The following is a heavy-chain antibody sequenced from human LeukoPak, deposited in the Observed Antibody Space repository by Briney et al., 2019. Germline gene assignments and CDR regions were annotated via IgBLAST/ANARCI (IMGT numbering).Heavy chain of an antibody. J-gene: IGHJ4*02. V-gene: IGHV3-53*01. CDR3: ARPYYYDSSGYSDY. CDR2: IYSGGST. D-gene: IGHD3-22*01. Sequence: PGESLRLSCAASGFTFSDYVMIWVRQAPGKGLEWVSVIYSGGSTYYADSVKGRFTISRDNSKNTLYLQMNSLRAEDTAVYYCARPYYYDSSGYSDYWGQGTLVTVSS. CDR1: GFTFSDYV.